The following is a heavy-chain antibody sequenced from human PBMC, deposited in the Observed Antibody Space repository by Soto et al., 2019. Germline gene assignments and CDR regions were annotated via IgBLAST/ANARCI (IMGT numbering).Heavy chain of an antibody. CDR2: INTRNGNT. V-gene: IGHV1-3*04. CDR3: TREGSAPYYYYGMDA. D-gene: IGHD3-10*01. J-gene: IGHJ6*02. CDR1: GYTFTSYA. Sequence: ASVKVSCKASGYTFTSYAIHWVRQAPGQRLEWLGWINTRNGNTKYAQSLQGRVIMTADTSTSTAYMELRSLRSDDTAIYYCTREGSAPYYYYGMDAWGQGTTVTVSS.